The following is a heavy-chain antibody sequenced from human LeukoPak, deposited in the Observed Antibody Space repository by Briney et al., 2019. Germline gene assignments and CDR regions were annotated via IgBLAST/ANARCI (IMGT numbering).Heavy chain of an antibody. D-gene: IGHD1-26*01. Sequence: GGSLRLSCAASGFTFSSYAMSWVRQAPGKGLEWVSAISGSGGDTYYADSVRGRFTISRDNSKNTLSLQMNSLRAEDTAVYYCAKDSALGPTHHFDCWGQGALVTVSS. CDR3: AKDSALGPTHHFDC. J-gene: IGHJ4*02. V-gene: IGHV3-23*01. CDR2: ISGSGGDT. CDR1: GFTFSSYA.